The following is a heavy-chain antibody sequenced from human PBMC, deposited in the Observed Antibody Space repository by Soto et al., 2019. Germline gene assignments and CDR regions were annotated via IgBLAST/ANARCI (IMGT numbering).Heavy chain of an antibody. Sequence: TSEPLSLTCAVYGGSFSGYSWNWIRQPPGRGLEWIGEINHSGSTNYNPSLKSRVTISLDTSKNQFSLRLTSLTAADTAVYFCARAPQIVAMGRPFDYWGQGILVTVSS. J-gene: IGHJ4*02. CDR2: INHSGST. V-gene: IGHV4-34*01. CDR3: ARAPQIVAMGRPFDY. CDR1: GGSFSGYS. D-gene: IGHD5-12*01.